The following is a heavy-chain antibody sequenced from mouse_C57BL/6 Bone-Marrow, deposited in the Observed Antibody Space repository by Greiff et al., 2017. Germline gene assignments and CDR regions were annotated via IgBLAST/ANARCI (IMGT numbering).Heavy chain of an antibody. D-gene: IGHD2-1*01. CDR3: ARGVTTSPFYAMDY. J-gene: IGHJ4*01. Sequence: QVQLQQPGAELVKPGASVKMSCKASGYTFTSYWITWVKQRPGRGLEWIGDIYPGSGSTNYNEKFKSKATLTVDTSSSTAYMQLSSLTSEDSAVYYCARGVTTSPFYAMDYWGQGTSVTVSS. V-gene: IGHV1-55*01. CDR1: GYTFTSYW. CDR2: IYPGSGST.